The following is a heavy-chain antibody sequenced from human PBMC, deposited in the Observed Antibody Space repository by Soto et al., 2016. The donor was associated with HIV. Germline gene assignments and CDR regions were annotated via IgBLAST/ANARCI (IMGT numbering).Heavy chain of an antibody. CDR1: GYTFTSYG. CDR2: ISPYNGAT. Sequence: QIQLVQSGPEVKKPGASVRISCKPSGYTFTSYGISWLRQVPGQGLEWMGWISPYNGATKYGSRFRDRVTMTRDSSSVYMEMRSLKPHDTAIYYCARATVADHWGQGTLVTVSS. V-gene: IGHV1-18*01. CDR3: ARATVADH. D-gene: IGHD4-17*01. J-gene: IGHJ4*02.